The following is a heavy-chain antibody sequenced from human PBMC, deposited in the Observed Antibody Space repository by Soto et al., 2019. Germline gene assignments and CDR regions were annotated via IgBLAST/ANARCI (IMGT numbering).Heavy chain of an antibody. CDR1: GGSISSGGYY. Sequence: QVQLQESGPGLVKPSQTLSLTCTVSGGSISSGGYYWTWIRQHPGKGLEWIGYIYYSGTTYYNPSLKSPLTISVAPSKNQFPLKLCSVTAAATAVYYCAREPSIWGQGTLVTVSS. V-gene: IGHV4-31*01. CDR3: AREPSI. CDR2: IYYSGTT. J-gene: IGHJ4*02.